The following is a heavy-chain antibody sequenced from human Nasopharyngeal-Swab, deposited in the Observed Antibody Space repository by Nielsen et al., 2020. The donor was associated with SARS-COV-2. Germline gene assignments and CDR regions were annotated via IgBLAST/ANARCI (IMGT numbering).Heavy chain of an antibody. CDR2: INHSGST. D-gene: IGHD1-7*01. Sequence: SETLSLTCAVYGGSFSGYYWSWIRQPPGKELEWIGEINHSGSTNYNPSLKSRVTISVDTSKNQFSLKLSSVTAADTAVYYCARGVDWNYDYWGQGTLVTVSS. CDR3: ARGVDWNYDY. J-gene: IGHJ4*02. V-gene: IGHV4-34*01. CDR1: GGSFSGYY.